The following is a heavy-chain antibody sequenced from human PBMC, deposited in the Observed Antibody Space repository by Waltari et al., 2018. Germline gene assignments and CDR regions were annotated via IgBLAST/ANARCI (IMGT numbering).Heavy chain of an antibody. D-gene: IGHD6-13*01. V-gene: IGHV1-2*06. Sequence: QVQLVQSGADVKKPGASVQVSCKASGFTFTGYYMHWMRRAPGKGLEWMGRINPNSGGTNYAQKFQGRVTMTRDTSISTAYMELSRLRSDDTAVYYCARDYSSSWYGWFDPWGQGTLVTVSS. J-gene: IGHJ5*02. CDR3: ARDYSSSWYGWFDP. CDR2: INPNSGGT. CDR1: GFTFTGYY.